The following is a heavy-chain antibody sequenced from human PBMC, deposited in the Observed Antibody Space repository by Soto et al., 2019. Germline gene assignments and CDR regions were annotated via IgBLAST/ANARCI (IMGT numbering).Heavy chain of an antibody. J-gene: IGHJ4*02. V-gene: IGHV3-48*03. CDR3: VIHRSPSPDY. CDR2: ISQGSTTI. CDR1: GFIFSSYE. Sequence: PGGSLRLSFVASGFIFSSYEMNWVRQPPGQGLGWISYISQGSTTIYYADSVKGRFTISRDNAKNSLFLQMSGLGVEDTANYYSVIHRSPSPDYWGQGTLVTVSS.